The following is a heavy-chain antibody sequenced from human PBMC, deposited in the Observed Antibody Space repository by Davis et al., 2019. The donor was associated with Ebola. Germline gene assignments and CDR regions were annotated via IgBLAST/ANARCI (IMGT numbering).Heavy chain of an antibody. CDR1: GFSFSRYW. CDR2: ISATGVST. V-gene: IGHV3-23*01. Sequence: GESLKISCAASGFSFSRYWMHWVRQAPGKGLEWVSVISATGVSTYSIDSVKGRFIISRDNSKNTLYLQMNSLRAEDTAVYYCASHLGYSSSHIDYWGQGTVVTVSS. CDR3: ASHLGYSSSHIDY. J-gene: IGHJ4*02. D-gene: IGHD6-6*01.